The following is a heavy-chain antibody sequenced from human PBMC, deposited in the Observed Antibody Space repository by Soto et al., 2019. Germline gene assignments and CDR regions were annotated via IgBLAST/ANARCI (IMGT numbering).Heavy chain of an antibody. Sequence: SETLSLTCTVSGGSISSGGYYWSWIRQHPGKGLEWIGYIYYSGSTYYNPSLKSRVTISVDTSKNQFSLKLSSVTAADTAVYYCARDSRGLTYDSSGSFDDWGQGSLVIVSS. CDR2: IYYSGST. V-gene: IGHV4-31*03. J-gene: IGHJ4*02. CDR1: GGSISSGGYY. CDR3: ARDSRGLTYDSSGSFDD. D-gene: IGHD3-22*01.